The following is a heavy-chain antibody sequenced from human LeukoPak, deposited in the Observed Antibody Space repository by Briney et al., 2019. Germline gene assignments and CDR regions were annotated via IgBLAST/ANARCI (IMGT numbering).Heavy chain of an antibody. D-gene: IGHD6-6*01. CDR1: GGSISSYY. V-gene: IGHV4-39*01. Sequence: PSETLSLTCTVSGGSISSYYWGWIRQPPGKGLEWIGSIYYSGSTYYNPSLESRVTISVDTSKNQFSLKLSSVTAADTAVYYCARRGSSSSGQKSRGFDYWGQGTLVTVSS. CDR3: ARRGSSSSGQKSRGFDY. J-gene: IGHJ4*02. CDR2: IYYSGST.